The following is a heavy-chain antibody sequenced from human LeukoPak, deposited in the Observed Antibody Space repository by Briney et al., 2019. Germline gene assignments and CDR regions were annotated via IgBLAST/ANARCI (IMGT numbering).Heavy chain of an antibody. Sequence: GGCLRLSCAASGFTFSSYAMSWVRQPPGKGLEWVSSISGHCDSTYDADSVKGRFTICRDNSKNTLDLQMNTLRADDTAVYYCARDWPSEWQQLPDYDAVDIWGQGTMVTVSS. V-gene: IGHV3-23*01. J-gene: IGHJ3*02. CDR1: GFTFSSYA. D-gene: IGHD6-13*01. CDR3: ARDWPSEWQQLPDYDAVDI. CDR2: ISGHCDST.